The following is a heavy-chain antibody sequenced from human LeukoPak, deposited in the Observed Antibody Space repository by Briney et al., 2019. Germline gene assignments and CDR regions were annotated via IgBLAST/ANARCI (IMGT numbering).Heavy chain of an antibody. CDR1: EFTFSNYG. Sequence: GSLRLSCEASEFTFSNYGMHWVRQAPGKGLEWLAVISNDGSSRQYRDSVKGRFTVSRDNSKNTLYLQMNSLRAEDTAVYYCVSGTCGGSCYILDYWGQGTLVTVSS. CDR2: ISNDGSSR. D-gene: IGHD2-15*01. CDR3: VSGTCGGSCYILDY. V-gene: IGHV3-30*03. J-gene: IGHJ4*02.